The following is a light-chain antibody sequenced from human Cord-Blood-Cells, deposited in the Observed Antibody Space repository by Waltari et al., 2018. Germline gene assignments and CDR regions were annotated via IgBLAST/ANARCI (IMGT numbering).Light chain of an antibody. CDR3: QQYGSSPA. Sequence: EIVLTQSPGTLSLSPGERATLPCRASQSVSRSYLAWYQQKPGQAPRPLLYGASSRATGIPDRFSGSGSGTDFTLTISRLEPEDFAVYYCQQYGSSPAFGQGTKVEIK. CDR2: GAS. J-gene: IGKJ1*01. V-gene: IGKV3-20*01. CDR1: QSVSRSY.